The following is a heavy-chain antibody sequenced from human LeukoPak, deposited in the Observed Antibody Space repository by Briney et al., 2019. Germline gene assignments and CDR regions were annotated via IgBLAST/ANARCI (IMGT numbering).Heavy chain of an antibody. CDR3: ARQTYYYDSSGYYADY. CDR2: INHSGST. J-gene: IGHJ4*02. Sequence: SETLSLTCAVYGGSFSGYYWSWIRQPPGKGLEWIGEINHSGSTNYNPSLKSRVTISVDTSKNQFSLKLSSVTAADTAVYYCARQTYYYDSSGYYADYRGQGTLVTVSS. CDR1: GGSFSGYY. V-gene: IGHV4-34*01. D-gene: IGHD3-22*01.